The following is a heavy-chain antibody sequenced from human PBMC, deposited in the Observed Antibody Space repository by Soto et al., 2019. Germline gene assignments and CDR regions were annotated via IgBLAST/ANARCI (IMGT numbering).Heavy chain of an antibody. V-gene: IGHV3-23*01. D-gene: IGHD3-3*01. J-gene: IGHJ4*02. CDR1: GFSFSSYA. Sequence: LRLSCAASGFSFSSYAMSWVRQAPGKGLEWVSTISGSDGKTYYADSVKGRFSISRDTSKNTLYLQMNSLRADDTAVYYCARWSYLDYWGQGTRVTVSS. CDR3: ARWSYLDY. CDR2: ISGSDGKT.